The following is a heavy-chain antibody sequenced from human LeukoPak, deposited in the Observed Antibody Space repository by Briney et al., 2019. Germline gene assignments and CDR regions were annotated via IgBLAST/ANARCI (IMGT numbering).Heavy chain of an antibody. CDR3: ARVYDILTGYPYYFDY. D-gene: IGHD3-9*01. CDR2: INPNSGGT. Sequence: GASVKVSCKASGYTFTGYYMHWVRQAPGQGLEWMGWINPNSGGTNYAQKFQGRVTMTRDTSISTAYMELRSLRSDDTAVYYCARVYDILTGYPYYFDYWGQGTLVTVSS. CDR1: GYTFTGYY. V-gene: IGHV1-2*02. J-gene: IGHJ4*02.